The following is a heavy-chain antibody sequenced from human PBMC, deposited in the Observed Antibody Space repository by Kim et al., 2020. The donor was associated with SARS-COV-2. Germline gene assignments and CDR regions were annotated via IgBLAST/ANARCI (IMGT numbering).Heavy chain of an antibody. J-gene: IGHJ4*02. CDR2: INHSGST. D-gene: IGHD3-10*01. CDR1: GGSFSGYY. V-gene: IGHV4-34*01. CDR3: ARGGVLWFGEPEDFDY. Sequence: SETLSLTCAVYGGSFSGYYWSWIRQPPGKGLEWIGEINHSGSTNYNPSLKSRVTISVDTSKNQFSLKLSSVTAADTAVYYCARGGVLWFGEPEDFDYWGQGTLVTVSS.